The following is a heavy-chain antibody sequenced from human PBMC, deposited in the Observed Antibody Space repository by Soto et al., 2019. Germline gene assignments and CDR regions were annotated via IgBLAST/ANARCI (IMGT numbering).Heavy chain of an antibody. D-gene: IGHD1-20*01. V-gene: IGHV3-48*03. CDR2: ISSSGSTI. CDR1: GFTFISYE. J-gene: IGHJ4*02. CDR3: ARVRGPPKYNSGVYFDY. Sequence: PGGSLRLSCAASGFTFISYEMNWGLQAPWKGLEWVSYISSSGSTIYYADSVKGRFTISRDNAKNSLYLQMNSLRAEDTAVYYCARVRGPPKYNSGVYFDYWGQRTLVTVSS.